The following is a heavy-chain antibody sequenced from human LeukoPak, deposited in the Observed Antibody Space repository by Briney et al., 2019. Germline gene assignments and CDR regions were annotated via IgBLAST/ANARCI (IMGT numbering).Heavy chain of an antibody. D-gene: IGHD2-2*01. CDR3: SRDNRYCSSTSCPYYFDY. CDR1: GGSISSGGYY. Sequence: SETLSLTCTVSGGSISSGGYYWSWIRQHPGKGLEWIGYNYYSGSTYYNPSLKSRVTISVDTSKNQFSLKLSSVTAADTAVYYFSRDNRYCSSTSCPYYFDYWGQGTLVTVSS. J-gene: IGHJ4*02. CDR2: NYYSGST. V-gene: IGHV4-31*03.